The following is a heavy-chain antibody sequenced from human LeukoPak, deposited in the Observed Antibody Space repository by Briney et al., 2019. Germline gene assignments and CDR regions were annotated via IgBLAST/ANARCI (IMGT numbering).Heavy chain of an antibody. CDR3: ARGGFDVWSGYRIDF. CDR1: GFTFSAYG. Sequence: GRSLRLSCAASGFTFSAYGMHWVRQTPGKGLEWVAVLWYDGTNKYYADSVRGRFTISRDTSENTLSLQMNSLRAEDTAVYYCARGGFDVWSGYRIDFWGQGTLITVSS. D-gene: IGHD3-3*01. CDR2: LWYDGTNK. V-gene: IGHV3-33*01. J-gene: IGHJ4*02.